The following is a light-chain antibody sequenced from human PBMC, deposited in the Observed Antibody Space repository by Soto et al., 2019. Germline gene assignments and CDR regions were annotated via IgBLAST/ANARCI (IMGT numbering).Light chain of an antibody. Sequence: DIQMTQSPSTLSASVGDRVTITCRASQSISSWLAWYQQKPGKAPKLLIYKASSLESGVPSRFSGSGSGTEFTLTIRRLQPDDFATYYCQQYNRYSWTFGQGNKVEIK. CDR1: QSISSW. V-gene: IGKV1-5*03. CDR3: QQYNRYSWT. J-gene: IGKJ1*01. CDR2: KAS.